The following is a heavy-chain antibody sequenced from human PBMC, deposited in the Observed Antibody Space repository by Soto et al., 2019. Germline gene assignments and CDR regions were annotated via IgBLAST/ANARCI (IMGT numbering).Heavy chain of an antibody. Sequence: SETLSLTCSVSGGSITDNYWTWIRQSPGKGLEWIGYIYNTGSTNYNPSLKSRVTISADTSKNQFSLKLRSVTAADTAVYYCARDPATADAFDIWGQGTMVTVSS. D-gene: IGHD2-21*02. CDR3: ARDPATADAFDI. V-gene: IGHV4-59*01. CDR1: GGSITDNY. CDR2: IYNTGST. J-gene: IGHJ3*02.